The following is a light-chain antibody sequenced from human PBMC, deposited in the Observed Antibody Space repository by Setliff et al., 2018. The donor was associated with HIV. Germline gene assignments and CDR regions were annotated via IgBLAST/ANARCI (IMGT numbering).Light chain of an antibody. CDR2: QVS. V-gene: IGLV2-14*01. CDR1: NXXIGGYNY. Sequence: QSALTQPASVSGSPGQSXTISCTGTNXXIGGYNYVSWYQQHPGKGPKLIIFQVSNRPSGISDRFSGAKSGNVASLTISGLQAEDEADYYCCSNTGSNTFVFGTGTKVTVL. J-gene: IGLJ1*01. CDR3: CSNTGSNTFV.